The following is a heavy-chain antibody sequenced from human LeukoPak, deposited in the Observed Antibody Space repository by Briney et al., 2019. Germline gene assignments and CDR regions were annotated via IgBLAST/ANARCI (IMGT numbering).Heavy chain of an antibody. CDR3: ATDGISEETTTDY. D-gene: IGHD1-1*01. CDR2: IKSKSDGGTT. CDR1: GFTFNNAW. Sequence: GGSLRLSCAASGFTFNNAWMNWVRQAPGKGLEWVGRIKSKSDGGTTDYAAPVKGRFIISRDDSKNTLYLQMNSLKTEDTAVYFCATDGISEETTTDYWGQGTLVTVSS. J-gene: IGHJ4*02. V-gene: IGHV3-15*01.